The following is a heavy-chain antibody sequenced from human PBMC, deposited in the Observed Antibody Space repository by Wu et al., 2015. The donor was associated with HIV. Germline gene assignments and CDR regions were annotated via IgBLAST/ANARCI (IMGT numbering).Heavy chain of an antibody. Sequence: QVQLVQSGAEVKKPGSSVKVSCKASGGTFSSYAISWVRQAPGQGLEWMGGIIPIFGTANYAQKFQGRVTITADESTSTAYMELSSLRSEDTAVYYCASSSGSEPFRWFGELQSGRYYYYMDVWGKGTTVTVSS. J-gene: IGHJ6*03. CDR1: GGTFSSYA. CDR2: IIPIFGTA. V-gene: IGHV1-69*12. CDR3: ASSSGSEPFRWFGELQSGRYYYYMDV. D-gene: IGHD3-10*01.